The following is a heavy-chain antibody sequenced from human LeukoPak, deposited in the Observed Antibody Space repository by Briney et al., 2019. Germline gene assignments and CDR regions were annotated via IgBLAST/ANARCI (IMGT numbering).Heavy chain of an antibody. Sequence: GGSLRLSCAASGFTFSSYSMNWVRQAPGKGLEWVSSISSSSYIYYADSVKGRFTISRDNAKNSLYLQMNSLRAEDTAVYYCARAQGVVVVDYWGQGTLVTVSS. CDR1: GFTFSSYS. V-gene: IGHV3-21*01. CDR2: ISSSSYI. CDR3: ARAQGVVVVDY. J-gene: IGHJ4*02. D-gene: IGHD2-15*01.